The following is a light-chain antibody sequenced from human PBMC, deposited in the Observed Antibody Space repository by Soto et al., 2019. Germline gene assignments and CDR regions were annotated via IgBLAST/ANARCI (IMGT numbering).Light chain of an antibody. J-gene: IGLJ3*02. CDR1: SSNIGSET. V-gene: IGLV1-44*01. CDR2: ANN. Sequence: QSVLTQPPSASGTPGQRVTISCSGSSSNIGSETVNWHQQVPGTAPKLLIYANNQRPSGVPDRFSVSKSGTSAALDIGGLRPEDEADYYCAAWDDSLKSWVFGGGTKLTVL. CDR3: AAWDDSLKSWV.